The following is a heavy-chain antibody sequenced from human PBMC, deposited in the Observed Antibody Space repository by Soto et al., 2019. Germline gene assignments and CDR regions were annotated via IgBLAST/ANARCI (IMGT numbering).Heavy chain of an antibody. Sequence: SETLSLTCTVSGGSISSYYWSWIRQPPGKGLEWIGYIYYSGSTNYNPSLKSRVTISVDTSKNQFSLKLSSVTAADTAVYYCARHSDYDFWSGSKRYYFDYWGQGTQVTVSS. D-gene: IGHD3-3*01. J-gene: IGHJ4*02. CDR3: ARHSDYDFWSGSKRYYFDY. CDR1: GGSISSYY. CDR2: IYYSGST. V-gene: IGHV4-59*08.